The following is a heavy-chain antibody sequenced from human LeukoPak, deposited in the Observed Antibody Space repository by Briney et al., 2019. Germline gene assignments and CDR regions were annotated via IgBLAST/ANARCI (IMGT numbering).Heavy chain of an antibody. CDR3: ARVNYYDSSGTDY. CDR2: IYYSGST. J-gene: IGHJ4*02. D-gene: IGHD3-22*01. Sequence: SETLSLTCTVSVDSISIYYWSWIRQPPRKGGEWGGYIYYSGSTNYNPSLKSRVTISVDTSKNQFSLRLSSVTAAGTAVYYCARVNYYDSSGTDYWGQGTLVTVSS. CDR1: VDSISIYY. V-gene: IGHV4-59*01.